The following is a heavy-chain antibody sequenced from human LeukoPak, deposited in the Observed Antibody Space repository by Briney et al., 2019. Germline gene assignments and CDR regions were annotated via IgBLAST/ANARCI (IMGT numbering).Heavy chain of an antibody. J-gene: IGHJ6*04. V-gene: IGHV3-9*01. Sequence: GRSLRLSCAASGFTFDNYAMHWVRQAPGKGLEWVSGISWNSGSIGYADSVKGRFTISRDNAKNSLYLQMNSLRAEDTAVYYCAELGITMIGGVWGKGTTVTISS. CDR3: AELGITMIGGV. CDR1: GFTFDNYA. D-gene: IGHD3-10*02. CDR2: ISWNSGSI.